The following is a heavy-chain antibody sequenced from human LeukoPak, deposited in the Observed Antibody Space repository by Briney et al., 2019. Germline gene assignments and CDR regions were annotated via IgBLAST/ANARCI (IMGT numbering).Heavy chain of an antibody. J-gene: IGHJ4*02. CDR1: GGSISSGSYY. Sequence: SETLSLTCTVSGGSISSGSYYWSWIRQPPGKGLEWIGSIYHSGRTYYNPSLKSRVTISVDTSKNQFSLNLSSVTAADTAVYYCTGKYYYDTSGYYYADYWGQGTLVTVSS. CDR3: TGKYYYDTSGYYYADY. CDR2: IYHSGRT. D-gene: IGHD3-22*01. V-gene: IGHV4-39*07.